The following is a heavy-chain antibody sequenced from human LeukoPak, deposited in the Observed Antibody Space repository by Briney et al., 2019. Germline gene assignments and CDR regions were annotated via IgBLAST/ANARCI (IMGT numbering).Heavy chain of an antibody. D-gene: IGHD2-2*01. CDR2: ISINGGST. CDR3: ARGKSCSSTSCYFMDYFFDP. J-gene: IGHJ5*02. V-gene: IGHV3-23*01. Sequence: LTGGSLRLSCAGSGFTFSSYAMSWVRQAPGKGLQWVSSISINGGSTYNADSVKGRFTIPRDNSENTLYLQMNSLRAEDTAVYYCARGKSCSSTSCYFMDYFFDPWGQGTLVTVSS. CDR1: GFTFSSYA.